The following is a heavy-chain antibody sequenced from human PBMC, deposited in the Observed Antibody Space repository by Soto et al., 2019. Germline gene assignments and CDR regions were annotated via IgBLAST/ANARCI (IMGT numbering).Heavy chain of an antibody. CDR3: ARDGEQWLGRYYYYGMDV. D-gene: IGHD6-19*01. Sequence: KPSETLSLTCTVSGGSISSYYWSWIRQPPGKGLEWIGYIYYSGSTNYNPSLKSRVTISVDTSKNQFSLKLSSVTAADTAVYYCARDGEQWLGRYYYYGMDVWGQGTTVTVSS. J-gene: IGHJ6*02. V-gene: IGHV4-59*01. CDR2: IYYSGST. CDR1: GGSISSYY.